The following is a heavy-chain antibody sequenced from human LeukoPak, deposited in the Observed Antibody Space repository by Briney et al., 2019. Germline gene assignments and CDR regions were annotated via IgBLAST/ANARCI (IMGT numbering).Heavy chain of an antibody. CDR1: GFTFSSYA. J-gene: IGHJ6*02. CDR2: ISYDGSNK. Sequence: PGRSLRLSCAASGFTFSSYAMHWVRQAPGKGLEWVAVISYDGSNKYYADSVKGRFTISRDNSKNTLYLQVNSLRAEDTAVYYCARDRRRYFDWLPSYYYYGMDVWGQGTTVTVSS. D-gene: IGHD3-9*01. V-gene: IGHV3-30*04. CDR3: ARDRRRYFDWLPSYYYYGMDV.